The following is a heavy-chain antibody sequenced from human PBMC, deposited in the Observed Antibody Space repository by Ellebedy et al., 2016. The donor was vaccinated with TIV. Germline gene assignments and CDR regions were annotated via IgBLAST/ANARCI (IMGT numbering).Heavy chain of an antibody. CDR1: GGSVSSGRYY. D-gene: IGHD2-2*03. CDR3: ARLPHGSVFGYFDY. V-gene: IGHV4-61*01. Sequence: MPSETLSLTCTVSGGSVSSGRYYWSWIRQPPGEGLEWIGYMDYRGHMNHNPSLKSRVTISLDTSKNQFALKLTSVTAADTAVYYCARLPHGSVFGYFDYWGQGTLVTVSS. CDR2: MDYRGHM. J-gene: IGHJ4*02.